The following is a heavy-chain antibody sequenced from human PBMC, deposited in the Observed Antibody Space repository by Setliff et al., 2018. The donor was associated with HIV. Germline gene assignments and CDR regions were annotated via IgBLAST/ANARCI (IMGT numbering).Heavy chain of an antibody. J-gene: IGHJ3*02. D-gene: IGHD2-21*01. V-gene: IGHV4-39*01. CDR3: ARHSIAVVIGVPERDDAFDI. CDR2: VYYTWNT. CDR1: GGSISRRDYC. Sequence: PSETLSLTCTVSGGSISRRDYCWGWIRQPPGKGLEWIGSVYYTWNTYYNPSLKSRVTVSVDTSKNQFSLKLSSVTAADTAAYYCARHSIAVVIGVPERDDAFDIWGHGTMVTVSS.